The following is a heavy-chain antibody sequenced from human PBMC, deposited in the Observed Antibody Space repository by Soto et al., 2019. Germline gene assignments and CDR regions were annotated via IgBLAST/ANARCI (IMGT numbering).Heavy chain of an antibody. CDR2: VFYTGFT. CDR1: GGSISGSYYY. CDR3: ARDNGLYYYGMDV. D-gene: IGHD4-17*01. V-gene: IGHV4-39*07. Sequence: SETLSLTCAVSGGSISGSYYYWGWLRQSPGKGPEWIGSVFYTGFTSYNPSLESRVSVSVDTSKNQFSLKVSGVSAADTAVYYCARDNGLYYYGMDVWGQGTTVTVSS. J-gene: IGHJ6*02.